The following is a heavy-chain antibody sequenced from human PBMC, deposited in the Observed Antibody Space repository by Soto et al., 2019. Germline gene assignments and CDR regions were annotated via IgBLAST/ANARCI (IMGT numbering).Heavy chain of an antibody. V-gene: IGHV4-31*03. CDR2: IYYSGST. D-gene: IGHD3-10*01. J-gene: IGHJ3*02. CDR3: AKERRGGTYYYLSGSRRDAFDI. Sequence: QVQLQESGPGLVKPSQTLSLTCTVSGGSISSGGYYWNWIRQHPGKGLGWIGYIYYSGSTYYNPSRKSRVTISVDTSKTQFSLKLSSVTAADTAVYYCAKERRGGTYYYLSGSRRDAFDIWGQGTKVTVSA. CDR1: GGSISSGGYY.